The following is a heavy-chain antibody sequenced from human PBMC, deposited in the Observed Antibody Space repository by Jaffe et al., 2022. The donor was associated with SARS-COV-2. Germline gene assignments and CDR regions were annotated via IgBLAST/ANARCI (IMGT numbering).Heavy chain of an antibody. CDR3: ARYYEILTAKYRLDD. CDR2: IKQDGSEK. J-gene: IGHJ4*02. Sequence: EVQLVESGGGLVQPGGSLRLSCAVSGFTFSNYWMSWVRQAPGKGLEWVANIKQDGSEKYYVDSVKGRFTISRDNAENSLYLQMNSLRAEDTAVYYCARYYEILTAKYRLDDWGQGTLVIVSS. D-gene: IGHD3-9*01. CDR1: GFTFSNYW. V-gene: IGHV3-7*01.